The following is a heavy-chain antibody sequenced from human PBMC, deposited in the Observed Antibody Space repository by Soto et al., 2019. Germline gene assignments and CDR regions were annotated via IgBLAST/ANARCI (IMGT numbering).Heavy chain of an antibody. J-gene: IGHJ5*02. V-gene: IGHV3-30*18. D-gene: IGHD6-13*01. CDR1: GFDFNTYG. CDR2: ISFDGGNQ. Sequence: QVQLVESGGGVVQPGRSLRLSCAASGFDFNTYGLHWVRQAPGKGLEWVAAISFDGGNQYYADSVKGRFTISRDKSNSTLYLQMNNLGAEDTATYFCAKDSSVTAAGSGGWFDPWGPGTLVIVSS. CDR3: AKDSSVTAAGSGGWFDP.